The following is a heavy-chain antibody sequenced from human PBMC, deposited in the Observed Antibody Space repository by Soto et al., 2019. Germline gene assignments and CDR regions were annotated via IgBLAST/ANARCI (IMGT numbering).Heavy chain of an antibody. D-gene: IGHD3-22*01. Sequence: PSETLSLTCAVSSASIDNNLNSVPQPPGKGLEWIGTIYYSGSTYYSPSLKSRVTISVDTSKNSLYLQMNSLRAEDTALYYCARDELYDSSGYPAFDYWGQGTLVTVSS. J-gene: IGHJ4*02. V-gene: IGHV4-39*02. CDR3: ARDELYDSSGYPAFDY. CDR2: IYYSGST. CDR1: SASIDNN.